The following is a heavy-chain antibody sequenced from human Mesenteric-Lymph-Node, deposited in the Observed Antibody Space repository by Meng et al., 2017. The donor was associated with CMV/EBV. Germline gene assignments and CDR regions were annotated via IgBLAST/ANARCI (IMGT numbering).Heavy chain of an antibody. CDR1: GGSFSNTDYY. J-gene: IGHJ5*02. V-gene: IGHV4-39*07. Sequence: GSLRLSCTVSGGSFSNTDYYWGWIRQPPGKALEWIGNIGYSGSTYYNPSLKSRVTISVDTSRNQFSLKLTSVPAAETAVYSCVRVPPIQAGNTNWFDPWGQGTLVTVS. CDR3: VRVPPIQAGNTNWFDP. D-gene: IGHD1-7*01. CDR2: IGYSGST.